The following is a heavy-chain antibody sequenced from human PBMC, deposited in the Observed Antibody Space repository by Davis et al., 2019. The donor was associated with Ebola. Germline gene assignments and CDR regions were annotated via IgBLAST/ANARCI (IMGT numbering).Heavy chain of an antibody. CDR2: IYYSGRT. CDR1: GVSIYSSSFF. Sequence: MPSETLSLTCTVSGVSIYSSSFFWGWVRQAPGKGLEWIGYIYYSGRTYYNSSLKSRVTISMDTSKNQFSLELTSATAADTAVYYCAADQVVQSYDYWGQGTLVTVSS. V-gene: IGHV4-39*01. J-gene: IGHJ4*02. CDR3: AADQVVQSYDY. D-gene: IGHD2-15*01.